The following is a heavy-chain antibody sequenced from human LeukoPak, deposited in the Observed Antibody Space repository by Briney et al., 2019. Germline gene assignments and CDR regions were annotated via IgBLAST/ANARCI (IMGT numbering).Heavy chain of an antibody. J-gene: IGHJ4*02. CDR1: GFTFSSYG. CDR3: ARSAGYYSYYFDY. CDR2: ISYDGSNK. V-gene: IGHV3-30*03. D-gene: IGHD3-9*01. Sequence: PGGSLRLSCAASGFTFSSYGMHWVRQAPGKGLEWVAVISYDGSNKYYADSVKGRFTISRDNSKNTLYLQMNSLRAEDTAVYYCARSAGYYSYYFDYWGQGTLVTVSS.